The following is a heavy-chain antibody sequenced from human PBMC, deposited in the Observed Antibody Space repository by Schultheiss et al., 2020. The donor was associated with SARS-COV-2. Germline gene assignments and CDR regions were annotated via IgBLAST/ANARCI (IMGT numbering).Heavy chain of an antibody. V-gene: IGHV1-2*06. CDR3: ARDRGSYYRWFDP. Sequence: GGSLRLSCKASGYTFIGYYMHWVRQAPGQGLEWMGRINPNSGGTNYAQKFQGRVTMTRDTSISTAYMELNSLTSDDTAVYYCARDRGSYYRWFDPWGQGTLVTVSS. CDR2: INPNSGGT. J-gene: IGHJ5*02. D-gene: IGHD1-26*01. CDR1: GYTFIGYY.